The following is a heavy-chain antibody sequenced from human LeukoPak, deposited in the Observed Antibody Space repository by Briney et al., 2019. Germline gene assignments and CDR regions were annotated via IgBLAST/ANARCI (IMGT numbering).Heavy chain of an antibody. CDR2: INSGGSAI. CDR1: GFTFSNYG. D-gene: IGHD1-26*01. CDR3: ARGGSYVHY. V-gene: IGHV3-48*04. Sequence: PGRSLRLSCAASGFTFSNYGMHWVRQAPGKGLEWVSYINSGGSAIYYADSVKGRFTISRDNAKNSLYLQMNSLRADDTAVYYCARGGSYVHYWGQGTLVTVSS. J-gene: IGHJ4*02.